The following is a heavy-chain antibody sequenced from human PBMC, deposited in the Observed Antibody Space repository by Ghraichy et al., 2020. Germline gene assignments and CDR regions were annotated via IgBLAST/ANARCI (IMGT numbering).Heavy chain of an antibody. Sequence: GGSLRLSCAASGFTFSGYWMHWVRQAPGKGLVWVSHINIDGSSTNYADSVKGRFTISRDNAKNTLYLQMNSLRAEDTAVYYCARAAVVGYYYGMDVWGQGTTVTISS. D-gene: IGHD6-19*01. CDR2: INIDGSST. CDR3: ARAAVVGYYYGMDV. J-gene: IGHJ6*02. V-gene: IGHV3-74*01. CDR1: GFTFSGYW.